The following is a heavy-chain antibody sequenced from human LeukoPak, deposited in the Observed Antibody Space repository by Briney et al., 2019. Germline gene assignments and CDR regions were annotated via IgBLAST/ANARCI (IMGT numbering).Heavy chain of an antibody. CDR2: IYYSGST. D-gene: IGHD3-10*01. Sequence: SETLSLTCTVSGGSISSSSYYWGWIRQPPGKGLEWIGSIYYSGSTYYNPSLKSRVTISVDTSKNQFSLKLSSVTAADTAVYYCARDWYYGSGRWFDPWGQGTLVTVSS. J-gene: IGHJ5*02. V-gene: IGHV4-39*07. CDR3: ARDWYYGSGRWFDP. CDR1: GGSISSSSYY.